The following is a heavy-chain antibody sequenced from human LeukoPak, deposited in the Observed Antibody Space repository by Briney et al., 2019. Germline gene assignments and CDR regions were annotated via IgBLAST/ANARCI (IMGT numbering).Heavy chain of an antibody. CDR2: IYYTGST. CDR1: GGSISSGGYY. J-gene: IGHJ4*02. V-gene: IGHV4-31*03. Sequence: SETLSLTCTVSGGSISSGGYYWSWIRQLPGKGLEWIGYIYYTGSTYYNPSLKSRVTMSVDTSKNQFSLNLSSVTAADTAVYYCARDRSGYDYIDYWGQGTLVTVSS. CDR3: ARDRSGYDYIDY. D-gene: IGHD5-12*01.